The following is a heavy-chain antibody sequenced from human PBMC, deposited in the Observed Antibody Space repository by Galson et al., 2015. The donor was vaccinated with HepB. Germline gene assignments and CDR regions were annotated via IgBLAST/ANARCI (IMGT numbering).Heavy chain of an antibody. CDR1: GYTFTSYY. CDR3: ARGGAAPKGSFDY. CDR2: FNPSGGSA. Sequence: SVKVSCKASGYTFTSYYMHWVRQAPGQGLEWMGIFNPSGGSASYAQKFQGRVIMTGDTSTSTVYMELSSLRSEDTAVYYCARGGAAPKGSFDYWGQETQVTVSS. D-gene: IGHD2-15*01. V-gene: IGHV1-46*01. J-gene: IGHJ4*02.